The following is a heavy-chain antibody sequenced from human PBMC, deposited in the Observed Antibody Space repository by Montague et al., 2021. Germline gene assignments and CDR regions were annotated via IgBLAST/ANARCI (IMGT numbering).Heavy chain of an antibody. CDR1: SGSIFHAH. CDR3: AKQDYFVSGTSYKGFDP. CDR2: MSYGGAT. D-gene: IGHD3-10*01. Sequence: SETLSLTCTVSSGSIFHAHWSWVRQPPGKGLVWLGSMSYGGATSNNPSLKSRVTMSIDTSTNQFSLKLSFVTAADTAVYYCAKQDYFVSGTSYKGFDPWGQGILVTVSS. J-gene: IGHJ5*02. V-gene: IGHV4-59*08.